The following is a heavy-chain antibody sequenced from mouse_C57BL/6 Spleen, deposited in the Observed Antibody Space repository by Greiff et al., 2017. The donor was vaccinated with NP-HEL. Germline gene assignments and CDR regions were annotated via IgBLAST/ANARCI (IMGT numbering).Heavy chain of an antibody. CDR2: IYPGSGST. CDR1: GYTFTSYW. V-gene: IGHV1-55*01. CDR3: ARGDYGSSGDY. Sequence: QVQLQQSGAELVKPGASVKMSCKASGYTFTSYWITWVKQRPGQGLEWIGDIYPGSGSTNYNEKFKSKATLTVDTSSSTAYMQLSSLTSEDSAVYYCARGDYGSSGDYWGQGTTLTVSS. D-gene: IGHD1-1*01. J-gene: IGHJ2*01.